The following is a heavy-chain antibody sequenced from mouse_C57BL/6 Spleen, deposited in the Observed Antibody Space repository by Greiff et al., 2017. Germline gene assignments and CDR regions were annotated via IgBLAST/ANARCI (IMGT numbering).Heavy chain of an antibody. J-gene: IGHJ4*01. Sequence: QVQLQQPGPELVMPGASVKLSCKASGYTFTSYWMHWVKQRPGQGLEWIGGIDPSDSYTNYNQKFKGKSTLTVDKSSSTAYMQLSSLTSADSAVYYCARRAVVATDYAMGYRGQGTSVTVTS. D-gene: IGHD1-1*01. CDR3: ARRAVVATDYAMGY. CDR1: GYTFTSYW. CDR2: IDPSDSYT. V-gene: IGHV1-69*01.